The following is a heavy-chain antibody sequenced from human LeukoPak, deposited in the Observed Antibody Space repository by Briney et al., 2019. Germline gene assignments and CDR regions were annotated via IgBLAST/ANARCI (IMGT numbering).Heavy chain of an antibody. Sequence: GASVKVSCKASGYTFTSYYMHWVRQAPGQGLEWMGIINPSGGSTSYAQKFQGRVTMTTDTSTSTAYMELRSLRSDDTAVYYCASTYGSGSYSTSNPFAYWGQGTLVTVSS. CDR1: GYTFTSYY. CDR2: INPSGGST. CDR3: ASTYGSGSYSTSNPFAY. J-gene: IGHJ4*02. D-gene: IGHD3-10*01. V-gene: IGHV1-46*01.